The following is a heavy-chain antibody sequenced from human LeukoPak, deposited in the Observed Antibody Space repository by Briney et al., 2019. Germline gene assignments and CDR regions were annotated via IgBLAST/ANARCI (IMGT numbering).Heavy chain of an antibody. J-gene: IGHJ4*02. V-gene: IGHV3-21*04. CDR1: GFTFSSYS. D-gene: IGHD2-15*01. CDR3: ARGCSDSRCYFAY. CDR2: ISSSSSYI. Sequence: PGGSLRLSCAASGFTFSSYSMNWVRQAPGKGLEWVSSISSSSSYIYYADSVKGRFTISRDNAKNSLYLQMNSLRAEDTAVYYCARGCSDSRCYFAYWGQGTLVTVSS.